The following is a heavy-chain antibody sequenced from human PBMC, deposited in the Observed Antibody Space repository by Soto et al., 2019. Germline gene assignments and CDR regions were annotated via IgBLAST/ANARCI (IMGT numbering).Heavy chain of an antibody. V-gene: IGHV1-8*01. Sequence: QVQLVQSGAEVRKPGASVRVSCKASGYTFDAFDIHWVRQATGQGIELMGWMNPYTGETAYTQTYRGRVSRTRDPPVTTAYMKLTSLTSEDSAIYFCVRQAGGASTPGDDYWGQGTLVTVSS. CDR1: GYTFDAFD. J-gene: IGHJ4*02. CDR3: VRQAGGASTPGDDY. CDR2: MNPYTGET. D-gene: IGHD2-15*01.